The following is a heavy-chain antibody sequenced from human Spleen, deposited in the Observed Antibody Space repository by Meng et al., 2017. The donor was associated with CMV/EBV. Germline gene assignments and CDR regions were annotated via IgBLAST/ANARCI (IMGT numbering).Heavy chain of an antibody. CDR3: ARDQLEGLRFFELGY. D-gene: IGHD3-3*01. Sequence: GQLVQWGAGVEKPGATVKVSCKAYGSTFSGYYMRWVRQAPGQGLEWMGWINPNSGGKNYAQKLQGRVTMTRDTSISTAYMELSRLRSDDTAVYYCARDQLEGLRFFELGYWGQGTLVTVSS. J-gene: IGHJ4*02. CDR1: GSTFSGYY. V-gene: IGHV1-2*02. CDR2: INPNSGGK.